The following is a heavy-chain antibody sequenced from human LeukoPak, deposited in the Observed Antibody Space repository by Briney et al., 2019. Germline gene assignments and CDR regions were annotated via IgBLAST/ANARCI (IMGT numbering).Heavy chain of an antibody. Sequence: GGSLRLSCTASGFTFSDYYMSWIRQAPGKGLEWVSYISSSGSTIYYADSVKGRFTISRDNAKNSLYLQMNSLRAEDTAVYYCARDEAEVDSSSPPYYYYYYYMDVWGKGTTVTVSS. V-gene: IGHV3-11*04. D-gene: IGHD6-6*01. CDR2: ISSSGSTI. CDR1: GFTFSDYY. CDR3: ARDEAEVDSSSPPYYYYYYYMDV. J-gene: IGHJ6*03.